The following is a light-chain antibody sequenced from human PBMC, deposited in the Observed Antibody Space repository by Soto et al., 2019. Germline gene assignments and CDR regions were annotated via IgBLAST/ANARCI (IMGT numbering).Light chain of an antibody. CDR2: EVS. CDR1: SSDVGGYNY. CDR3: SSYTSSSTLENV. J-gene: IGLJ1*01. Sequence: QSVLTQPASVSGSPGQSIPISCTGTSSDVGGYNYVSWYQQHPGKAPKLMIYEVSNRPSGVSNRFSGSKSGNTASLTISGLQAEDEADYYCSSYTSSSTLENVFGTGTKLTVL. V-gene: IGLV2-14*01.